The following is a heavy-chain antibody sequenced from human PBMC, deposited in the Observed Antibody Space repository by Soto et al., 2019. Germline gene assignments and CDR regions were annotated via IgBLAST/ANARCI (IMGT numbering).Heavy chain of an antibody. J-gene: IGHJ6*03. CDR2: TYYRSKWYN. CDR1: GDSVSSNSAA. CDR3: ARVVFLEWLPPEDYMDV. D-gene: IGHD3-3*02. V-gene: IGHV6-1*01. Sequence: PSQTLSLTCAISGDSVSSNSAAWNWIRQSPSRGLEWLGRTYYRSKWYNDYAVSVKSRITINPDTSKNQFSLQLNSVTPEDTAVYYCARVVFLEWLPPEDYMDVWGKGTTVTVSS.